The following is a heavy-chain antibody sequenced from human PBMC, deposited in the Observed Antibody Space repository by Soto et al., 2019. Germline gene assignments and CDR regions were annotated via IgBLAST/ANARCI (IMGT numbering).Heavy chain of an antibody. Sequence: NPSETLSLTCTVSGGSISSSSYYWGWIRQPPGKGLEWIGRIYYSGSTYYNPSLKSRLTISVDTSKDQFSLKLSSVTDADTAVYYCASHASFLYYDSSGYLDYRGQGTLVTVSS. D-gene: IGHD3-22*01. CDR2: IYYSGST. V-gene: IGHV4-39*01. CDR3: ASHASFLYYDSSGYLDY. CDR1: GGSISSSSYY. J-gene: IGHJ4*02.